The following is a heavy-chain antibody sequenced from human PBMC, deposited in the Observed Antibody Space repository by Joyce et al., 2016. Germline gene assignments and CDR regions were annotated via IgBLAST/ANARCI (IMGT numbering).Heavy chain of an antibody. CDR1: GFSLSTSAVG. D-gene: IGHD6-19*01. CDR2: IYWDDDS. CDR3: AHSSGWTIDD. J-gene: IGHJ4*02. Sequence: QITLEESGPTLVTPTQTLTLTCTFSGFSLSTSAVGVHWIRQPPGKALEWIALIYWDDDSRYSPSLKSRRTITKDTSKNQVVVTMTDMDPVDTATYCCAHSSGWTIDDWGQGSRVTVSS. V-gene: IGHV2-5*02.